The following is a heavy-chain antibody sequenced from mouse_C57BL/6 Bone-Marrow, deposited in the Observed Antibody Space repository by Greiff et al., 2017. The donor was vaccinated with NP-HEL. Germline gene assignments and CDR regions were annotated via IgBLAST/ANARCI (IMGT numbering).Heavy chain of an antibody. CDR2: IHPNSGST. CDR1: GYTFTSYW. CDR3: ASRPEGYYGSSLGDY. Sequence: QVQLQQPGAELVKPGASVKLSCKASGYTFTSYWMHWVKQRPGQGLEWIGMIHPNSGSTNYNEKFKSKATLTVDKSSSTAYMQLSSLTSEDAAVYYCASRPEGYYGSSLGDYWGQGTSVTVSS. J-gene: IGHJ4*01. V-gene: IGHV1-64*01. D-gene: IGHD1-1*01.